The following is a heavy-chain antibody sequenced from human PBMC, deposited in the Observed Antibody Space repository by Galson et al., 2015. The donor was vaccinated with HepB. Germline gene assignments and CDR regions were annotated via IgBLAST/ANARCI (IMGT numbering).Heavy chain of an antibody. J-gene: IGHJ4*02. Sequence: SVKVSCKASGYTFTNYGVSWVRQAPGQGLEWMGWINTYNGNTNYAQKLQGRVTMTTDTSTSTAYMELRSLRSDDTAVYYCAVPLTPTVVIPGYWGRGTLVTVSS. CDR2: INTYNGNT. D-gene: IGHD4-23*01. CDR1: GYTFTNYG. CDR3: AVPLTPTVVIPGY. V-gene: IGHV1-18*01.